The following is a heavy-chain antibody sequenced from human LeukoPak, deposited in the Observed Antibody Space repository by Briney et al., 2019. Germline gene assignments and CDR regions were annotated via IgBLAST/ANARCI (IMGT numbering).Heavy chain of an antibody. J-gene: IGHJ4*02. V-gene: IGHV3-23*01. Sequence: GGSLRLSCAASGFTFSSYAMNWVRQAPGKGLEWVSAISGSGGSTYYADSVKRRFTISRDNSKNTLDLQMNSLRAEDTAVYYCAKEYGYTYGEFDYWGQGTLVTVSS. CDR1: GFTFSSYA. CDR3: AKEYGYTYGEFDY. D-gene: IGHD5-18*01. CDR2: ISGSGGST.